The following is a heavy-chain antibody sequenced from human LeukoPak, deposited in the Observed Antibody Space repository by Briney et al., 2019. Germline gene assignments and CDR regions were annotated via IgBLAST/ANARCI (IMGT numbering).Heavy chain of an antibody. J-gene: IGHJ4*02. Sequence: GGSLRLSCVASGFFFSDYYMDWVRQAPGKGLEWVSAISGTGGSTYYADSVKGRFTMSRDNSKNTLYLQMNSLRAEDTAVYYCAKDRSGSGSYYPDYWGQGTLVTVSS. CDR3: AKDRSGSGSYYPDY. V-gene: IGHV3-23*01. CDR2: ISGTGGST. D-gene: IGHD3-10*01. CDR1: GFFFSDYY.